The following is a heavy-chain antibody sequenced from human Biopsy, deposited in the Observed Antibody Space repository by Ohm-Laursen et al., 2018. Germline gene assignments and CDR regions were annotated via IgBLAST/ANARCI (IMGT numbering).Heavy chain of an antibody. CDR1: SGSISGYY. CDR2: VYSSGST. CDR3: ARGIAVVRSLDV. Sequence: GTLSLTCTVSSGSISGYYWTWIRQAPGKGLEFIGCVYSSGSTNYNPSLKSRATISLDTSRNQVSLRLSSVTAADTAVYYCARGIAVVRSLDVWGQGTTVAVSS. V-gene: IGHV4-59*08. D-gene: IGHD5-18*01. J-gene: IGHJ6*02.